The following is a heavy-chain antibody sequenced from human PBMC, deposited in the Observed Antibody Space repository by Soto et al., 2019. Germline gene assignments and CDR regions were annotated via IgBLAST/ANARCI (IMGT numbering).Heavy chain of an antibody. Sequence: EVQLVESGGGLVQPGGSLRLSCAASGFTFSSYWMSWVRQAPGKGLEWVANIKQDGSEKYYVDSVKGRFTISRDHAKNELYLQMNRLRAEDTAVYYCARDLRHYGSGSDGWFAPWGQGPLVPVSS. V-gene: IGHV3-7*01. CDR3: ARDLRHYGSGSDGWFAP. J-gene: IGHJ5*02. D-gene: IGHD3-10*01. CDR2: IKQDGSEK. CDR1: GFTFSSYW.